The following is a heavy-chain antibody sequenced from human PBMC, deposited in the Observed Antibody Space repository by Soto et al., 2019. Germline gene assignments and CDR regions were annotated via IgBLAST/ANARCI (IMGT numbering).Heavy chain of an antibody. CDR1: GFTFNSSA. J-gene: IGHJ4*02. V-gene: IGHV1-58*01. CDR2: IVVGSGNT. CDR3: AADFDWLLYFDY. D-gene: IGHD3-9*01. Sequence: QMQLVQSGPEVKKPGTSVKVSCKASGFTFNSSAVQWVRQARGQRLEWIGWIVVGSGNTNYAQKFQERVTITRDMSTSTAYMELRSLRSEDTAVYYCAADFDWLLYFDYWGQGTLVTVSS.